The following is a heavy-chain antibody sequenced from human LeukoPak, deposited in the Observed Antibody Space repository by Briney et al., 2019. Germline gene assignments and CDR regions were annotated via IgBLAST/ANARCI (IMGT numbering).Heavy chain of an antibody. Sequence: SQTLSLTCTVSGGSISSGSHYWTWIRQPAGKGLEYIGRVYSSGSTDSNPSLRSRLTMSVDTSKNQLSLKLTSVTAADTAVYYCARDYCTTTTCYSDYWGQGTRVIVSS. CDR2: VYSSGST. D-gene: IGHD2-2*01. V-gene: IGHV4-61*02. CDR3: ARDYCTTTTCYSDY. J-gene: IGHJ4*02. CDR1: GGSISSGSHY.